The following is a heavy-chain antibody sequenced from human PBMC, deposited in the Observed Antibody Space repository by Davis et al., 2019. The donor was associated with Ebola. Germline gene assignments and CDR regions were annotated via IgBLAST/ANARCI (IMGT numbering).Heavy chain of an antibody. V-gene: IGHV1-58*01. D-gene: IGHD3-22*01. Sequence: SVKVSCKASGFTFISSAVQWVRQARGQCLEWIGWIVVGSGNTNYAQKFQERVTITRDMSTSTAYMELSSLRSEDTAVYYCARGPQTPITMIVVVTPNYYGMDVWGKGTTVTVSS. CDR3: ARGPQTPITMIVVVTPNYYGMDV. J-gene: IGHJ6*04. CDR2: IVVGSGNT. CDR1: GFTFISSA.